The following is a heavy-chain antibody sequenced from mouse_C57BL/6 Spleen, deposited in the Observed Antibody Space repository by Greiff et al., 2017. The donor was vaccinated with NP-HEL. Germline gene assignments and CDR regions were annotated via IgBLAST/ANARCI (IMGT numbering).Heavy chain of an antibody. CDR3: ASKRRHAMDH. CDR2: IYPRSGNT. V-gene: IGHV1-81*01. CDR1: GYTFTSYG. J-gene: IGHJ4*01. Sequence: VKLMESGAELARPGASVKLSCKASGYTFTSYGISWVKQRTGQGLEWIGEIYPRSGNTYYNEKFKGKATLTADKSSSTAYMELRSLTSEDSAVYFCASKRRHAMDHWGQGTSVTVFS.